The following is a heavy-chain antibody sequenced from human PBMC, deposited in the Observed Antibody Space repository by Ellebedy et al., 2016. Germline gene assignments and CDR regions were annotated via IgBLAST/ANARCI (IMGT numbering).Heavy chain of an antibody. CDR1: GGSFSGYY. Sequence: SETLSLTCAVYGGSFSGYYWSWIRQPPGKGLEWIGEINHSGSTNYNPSLKSRVTISVDTSKNQFSLNLSSVTAADTAVFYCARVPTRRGLSSGYYLDYWGQGTLVTVSS. J-gene: IGHJ4*02. CDR2: INHSGST. CDR3: ARVPTRRGLSSGYYLDY. V-gene: IGHV4-34*01. D-gene: IGHD5-18*01.